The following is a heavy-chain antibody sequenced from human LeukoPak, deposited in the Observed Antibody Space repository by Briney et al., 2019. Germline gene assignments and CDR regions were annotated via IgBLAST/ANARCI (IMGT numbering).Heavy chain of an antibody. CDR1: GFTFSNYW. CDR2: IKQDGSEK. CDR3: ARDRRYDFWSGRLY. V-gene: IGHV3-7*01. J-gene: IGHJ4*02. Sequence: PGGSLRLSCAASGFTFSNYWMTWVRQAPGKGLEWVANIKQDGSEKYYVDSVKGRFTVSRDNAKNSLYLQMNSLSAEDTAVYYCARDRRYDFWSGRLYWGQGTLVTVSS. D-gene: IGHD3-3*01.